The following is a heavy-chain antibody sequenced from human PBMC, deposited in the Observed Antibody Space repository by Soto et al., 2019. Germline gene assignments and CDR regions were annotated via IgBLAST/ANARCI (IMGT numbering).Heavy chain of an antibody. CDR3: ARGHFNVAP. D-gene: IGHD2-21*01. V-gene: IGHV3-74*01. J-gene: IGHJ4*02. CDR1: GFALGGYW. Sequence: EVQLVESGGGLVLPGGSLRLSCAASGFALGGYWMHWVRQAPGKGLVWVSRINGDGSSTSYANSVEGRFTVSRDNARNTLYIHINGLRVEDTAVYPGARGHFNVAPRGTGTLVTVSS. CDR2: INGDGSST.